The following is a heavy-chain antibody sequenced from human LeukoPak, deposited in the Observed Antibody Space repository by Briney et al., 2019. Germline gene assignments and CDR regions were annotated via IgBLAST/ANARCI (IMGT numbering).Heavy chain of an antibody. CDR1: GFTFSSYG. CDR2: TSYDGSNK. D-gene: IGHD3-3*01. V-gene: IGHV3-30*18. Sequence: GGSLRLSCAASGFTFSSYGMHWVRQAPGKGLEWVAVTSYDGSNKYYADSVKGRFTISRDNSKNTLYLQMNSLRAEDTAVYYCAKDQTTDYYDFWSGYYHPYNWFDPWGQGTLVTVSS. J-gene: IGHJ5*02. CDR3: AKDQTTDYYDFWSGYYHPYNWFDP.